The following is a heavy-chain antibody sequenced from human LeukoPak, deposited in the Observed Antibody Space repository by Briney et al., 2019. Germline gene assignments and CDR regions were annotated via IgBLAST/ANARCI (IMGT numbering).Heavy chain of an antibody. J-gene: IGHJ6*03. CDR1: EFTFSSYW. CDR2: IKQDGSEK. D-gene: IGHD3-16*01. CDR3: ARDLGPGQYYYYYIDV. Sequence: GGSLRLSCAASEFTFSSYWMSWFRQAPGKGLEWVANIKQDGSEKYYVDSVKGRFTISRDNAKNSLYLQMNSLRAEDTAVYYCARDLGPGQYYYYYIDVWGKGTTVTVSS. V-gene: IGHV3-7*01.